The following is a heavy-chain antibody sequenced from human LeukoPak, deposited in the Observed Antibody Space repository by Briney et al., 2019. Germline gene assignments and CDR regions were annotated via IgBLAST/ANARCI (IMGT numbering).Heavy chain of an antibody. CDR3: ARVYGRGPVGYYYYYMDV. CDR2: IYYSGST. J-gene: IGHJ6*03. D-gene: IGHD4-23*01. Sequence: PSETLSLTCTVSGGSISSYYWSWIRQPPGKGLEWIGYIYYSGSTNYNPSLKSRVTISVDTSKNQFSLKLSSATAADTAVYYCARVYGRGPVGYYYYYMDVWGKGTTVTISS. CDR1: GGSISSYY. V-gene: IGHV4-59*01.